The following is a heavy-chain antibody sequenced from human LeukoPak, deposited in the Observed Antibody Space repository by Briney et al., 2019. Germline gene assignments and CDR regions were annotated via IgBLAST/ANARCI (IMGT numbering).Heavy chain of an antibody. CDR2: INHSGST. CDR1: GGSFSGYY. Sequence: PSETLSLTCAVYGGSFSGYYWSWIRQPPGKGLEWIGEINHSGSTNYNPSLKSRVTISVDTSKNQFSLKLSSVTAADTAVYYCARGRGVYYYGSGSYNYWGQGTLVTVSS. CDR3: ARGRGVYYYGSGSYNY. J-gene: IGHJ4*02. D-gene: IGHD3-10*01. V-gene: IGHV4-34*01.